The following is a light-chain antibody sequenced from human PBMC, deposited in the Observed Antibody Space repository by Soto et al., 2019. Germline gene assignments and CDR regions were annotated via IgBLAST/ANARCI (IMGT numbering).Light chain of an antibody. V-gene: IGLV2-14*03. CDR1: SSDIGAYNY. CDR2: DVS. CDR3: NSYTSSSTYV. Sequence: QSVLTQAASVAGSPGQAITISCTGTSSDIGAYNYVSWYQHHPGKAPKFIIYDVSNRPSGVSDRFSGSKSGNTASLTISRLQAEDEADYYCNSYTSSSTYVFGTGTKATVL. J-gene: IGLJ1*01.